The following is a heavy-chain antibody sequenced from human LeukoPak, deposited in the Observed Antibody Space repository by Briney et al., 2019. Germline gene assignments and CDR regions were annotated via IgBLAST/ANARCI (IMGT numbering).Heavy chain of an antibody. Sequence: SETLSLTCAVSGGSFSGYNCSWIRQTPGKGLEWIGEVSDSGSTNYSPSLKSRLTMSVDPSNSHFSLKLTSVTAADTAVYYCARGRIRDYIWGKNRSFFDLWGQGTLVTVSS. D-gene: IGHD3-16*01. CDR2: VSDSGST. CDR1: GGSFSGYN. V-gene: IGHV4-34*01. CDR3: ARGRIRDYIWGKNRSFFDL. J-gene: IGHJ4*02.